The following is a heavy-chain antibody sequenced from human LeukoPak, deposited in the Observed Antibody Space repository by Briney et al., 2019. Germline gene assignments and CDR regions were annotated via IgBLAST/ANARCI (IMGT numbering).Heavy chain of an antibody. CDR1: GGSISSYY. V-gene: IGHV4-59*12. CDR3: ARHPAHWFDP. J-gene: IGHJ5*02. Sequence: SETLSLTCTVSGGSISSYYWSWIRQPPGEGLEWIGYIYYSGSTNYNPSLKSRVTISVDTSKNQFSLKLSSVTAADTAVYYCARHPAHWFDPWGQGTLVTVSS. CDR2: IYYSGST.